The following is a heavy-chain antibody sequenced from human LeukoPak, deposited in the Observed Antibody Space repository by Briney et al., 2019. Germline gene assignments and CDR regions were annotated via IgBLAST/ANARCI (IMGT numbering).Heavy chain of an antibody. J-gene: IGHJ4*02. CDR1: GYTFTNYG. D-gene: IGHD5-12*01. CDR2: ISGYRGNTK. V-gene: IGHV1-18*01. Sequence: VASVKVSCKASGYTFTNYGITWVRQAPGQGLEWMGWISGYRGNTKKYAQNFQGRVTMTIDTSTSTAHMDLRSLRSDDTAIYFCARSDLATITAGPFEYWGQGTLVAVSS. CDR3: ARSDLATITAGPFEY.